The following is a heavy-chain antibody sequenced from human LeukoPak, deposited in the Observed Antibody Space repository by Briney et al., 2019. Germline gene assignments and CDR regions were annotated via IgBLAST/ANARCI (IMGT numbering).Heavy chain of an antibody. Sequence: PGGSLRLSCAASGFTFSSYAMSWVRQALGKGLEWVSAISGSGGSTYYADSVKGRFTISRDNSKNALYLQVNSLRAEDTAVYYCAKGLRFLEWQFDYWGQGTLVTVSS. CDR1: GFTFSSYA. CDR2: ISGSGGST. J-gene: IGHJ4*02. V-gene: IGHV3-23*01. CDR3: AKGLRFLEWQFDY. D-gene: IGHD3-3*01.